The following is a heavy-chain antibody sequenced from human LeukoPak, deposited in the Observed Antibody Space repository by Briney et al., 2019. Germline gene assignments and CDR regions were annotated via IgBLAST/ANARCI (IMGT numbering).Heavy chain of an antibody. CDR1: GFTFSSYS. J-gene: IGHJ4*02. CDR3: ARGLLAAAGTPDY. V-gene: IGHV3-30*04. CDR2: ISYDGSNK. Sequence: GGSLRLSCAASGFTFSSYSMHWVRHAPGKLLEWVAVISYDGSNKYYADSVKGRFTISRDNPKNTLYLQMNSLRAEDTAVYYCARGLLAAAGTPDYWGQGTLVTVSS. D-gene: IGHD6-13*01.